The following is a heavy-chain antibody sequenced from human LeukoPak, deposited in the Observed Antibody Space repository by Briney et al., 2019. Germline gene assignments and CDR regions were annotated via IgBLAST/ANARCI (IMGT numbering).Heavy chain of an antibody. D-gene: IGHD3-3*01. V-gene: IGHV4-59*01. J-gene: IGHJ5*02. CDR3: ARDSRTTIFGVVSWWFDP. Sequence: SETLSLTCTVSGGSISSYYWCWIRQPPGKGPGWIGHIYYSGGANYTPSLKSRVTISVDTSKNQFSLKLSSVTAADTAVYYCARDSRTTIFGVVSWWFDPWGQGTLVTVSS. CDR2: IYYSGGA. CDR1: GGSISSYY.